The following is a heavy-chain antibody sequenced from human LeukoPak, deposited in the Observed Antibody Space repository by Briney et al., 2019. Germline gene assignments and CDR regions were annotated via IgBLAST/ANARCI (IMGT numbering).Heavy chain of an antibody. D-gene: IGHD2-21*02. CDR2: IYYDGSNE. CDR3: AREGRCGGDCYYDY. V-gene: IGHV3-30*12. J-gene: IGHJ4*02. Sequence: GGSLRLSCAASGFTFSSHGMHWVRQAPGKGLQWVAVIYYDGSNEYYADSVKGRFTISRDNSENTLYLQMNSLRAEDTAVYYCAREGRCGGDCYYDYWGQGTLVTVSS. CDR1: GFTFSSHG.